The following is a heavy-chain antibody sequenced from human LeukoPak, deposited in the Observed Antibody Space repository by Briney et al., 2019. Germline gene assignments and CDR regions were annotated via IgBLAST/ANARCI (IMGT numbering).Heavy chain of an antibody. J-gene: IGHJ5*02. CDR3: ARARDHCSSTSCYLTP. Sequence: APVKVSCKASGYTFTGYYVHWVRQAPGQGLEWMGWINPNSGGTNYAQKFQGRVTMTRDTSISTAYMELSRLRSDDTAVYYCARARDHCSSTSCYLTPWGQGTLVTVSS. CDR2: INPNSGGT. D-gene: IGHD2-2*01. CDR1: GYTFTGYY. V-gene: IGHV1-2*02.